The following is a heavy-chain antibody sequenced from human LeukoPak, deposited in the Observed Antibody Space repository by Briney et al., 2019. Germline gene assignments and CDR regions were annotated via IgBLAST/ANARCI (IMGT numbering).Heavy chain of an antibody. V-gene: IGHV3-30*02. CDR3: ARTLYDYVWGSYRAGYYFDY. CDR2: IRYDGSNK. Sequence: GGSLRLSCAASGFTFSSYGMHWVRQAPGKGLEWVAFIRYDGSNKYYADSVKGRFTISRDNSKNTLYLQMNSLRAEDTAVYYCARTLYDYVWGSYRAGYYFDYWGQGTLVTVSS. CDR1: GFTFSSYG. J-gene: IGHJ4*02. D-gene: IGHD3-16*02.